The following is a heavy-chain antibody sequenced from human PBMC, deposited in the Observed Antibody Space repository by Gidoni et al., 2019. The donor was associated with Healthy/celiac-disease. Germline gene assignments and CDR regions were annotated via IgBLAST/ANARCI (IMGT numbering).Heavy chain of an antibody. CDR2: ISGSGGST. J-gene: IGHJ4*02. D-gene: IGHD3-16*02. CDR3: AKDFYMITFGGVIVFDY. CDR1: GFTFSSSA. Sequence: EVQLLESGGGLVQPGGSLRLSCAASGFTFSSSAMSWVRQAPGKGLEWVSAISGSGGSTYYADSVKGRFTISRDNSKNTLYLQMNSLRAEDTAVYYCAKDFYMITFGGVIVFDYWGQGTLVTVSS. V-gene: IGHV3-23*01.